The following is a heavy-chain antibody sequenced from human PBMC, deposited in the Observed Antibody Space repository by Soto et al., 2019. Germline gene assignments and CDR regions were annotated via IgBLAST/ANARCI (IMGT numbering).Heavy chain of an antibody. CDR1: GGSISDGGYS. J-gene: IGHJ5*01. CDR3: ARTVVVVPGTIASRGASDWFDS. Sequence: TLSLTCAVSGGSISDGGYSWSWIRQSPGGVLKWIGYICNSGHSYSNPSLRSRVTISVDSSNNQFSLTLTSVTAADTDVYYCARTVVVVPGTIASRGASDWFDSWGRGILVTVSS. CDR2: ICNSGHS. V-gene: IGHV4-30-2*06. D-gene: IGHD2-15*01.